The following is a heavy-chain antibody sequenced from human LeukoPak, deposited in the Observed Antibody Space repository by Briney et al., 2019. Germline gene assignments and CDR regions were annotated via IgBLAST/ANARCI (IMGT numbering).Heavy chain of an antibody. Sequence: GGSLRLSCAASGFTFSSYEMNWVRQAPGKGLEWASYISSSGSTIYYADSVKGRFTISRDNAKNSLYLQMNSLRAEDTAVYYCARDRWPPANYYGMDVWGQGTTVTVSS. CDR3: ARDRWPPANYYGMDV. J-gene: IGHJ6*02. V-gene: IGHV3-48*03. CDR1: GFTFSSYE. CDR2: ISSSGSTI. D-gene: IGHD3-16*02.